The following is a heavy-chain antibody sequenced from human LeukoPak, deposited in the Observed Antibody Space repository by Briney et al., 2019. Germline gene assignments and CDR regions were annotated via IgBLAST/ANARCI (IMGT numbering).Heavy chain of an antibody. V-gene: IGHV1-58*01. CDR2: IVVGSGNT. J-gene: IGHJ4*02. CDR1: SSX. CDR3: AADLTAAGTGDGY. D-gene: IGHD6-13*01. Sequence: SSXVQWXGQAXXXRXXXXXWIVVGSGNTNYAQKFQERVTITSDMSTSTAYMELSSLRSEDTAVYYCAADLTAAGTGDGYWGQGTLVTVSS.